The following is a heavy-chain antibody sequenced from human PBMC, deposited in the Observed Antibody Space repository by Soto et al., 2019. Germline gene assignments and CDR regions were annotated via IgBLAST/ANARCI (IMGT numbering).Heavy chain of an antibody. Sequence: ASLKVSCKASGYTFTSYAMNWVRQAPVQGLDWMGWINTNTGNPTYAQGFTGRFVFSLDTSVSTAYLQICSLKAEDTAVYYCARISSSWYTGIWDYYYYGMDVWGQGTTVTLS. J-gene: IGHJ6*01. CDR2: INTNTGNP. CDR3: ARISSSWYTGIWDYYYYGMDV. D-gene: IGHD6-13*01. CDR1: GYTFTSYA. V-gene: IGHV7-4-1*01.